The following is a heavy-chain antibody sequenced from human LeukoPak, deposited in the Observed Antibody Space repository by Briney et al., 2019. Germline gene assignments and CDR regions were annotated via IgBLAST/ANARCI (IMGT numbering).Heavy chain of an antibody. CDR1: GFTFSSYE. D-gene: IGHD1-26*01. Sequence: GGSLRLSCAASGFTFSSYEMNWVRQAPGKGLEWVSYISSSGSTIYYADSVKGRFTISRDNAKNSLYLQMNSLQTEDTAVYYCVRISGSYWGYDYWGQGSLVTVSS. CDR3: VRISGSYWGYDY. V-gene: IGHV3-48*03. J-gene: IGHJ4*02. CDR2: ISSSGSTI.